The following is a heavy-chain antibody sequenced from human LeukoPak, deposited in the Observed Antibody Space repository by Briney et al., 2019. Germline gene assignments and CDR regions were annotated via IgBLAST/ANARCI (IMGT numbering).Heavy chain of an antibody. Sequence: GGSLRLSCAASGFTFSSHAMSWVRRAPGKGLEWVSGLIENGATTYYADSVKGRFTISRENSRNTMYLQMNSLRVEDTAVYYCVKDYQVGNSPAFGDYWGQGTLVTISS. CDR3: VKDYQVGNSPAFGDY. CDR2: LIENGATT. D-gene: IGHD1-26*01. J-gene: IGHJ4*02. CDR1: GFTFSSHA. V-gene: IGHV3-23*01.